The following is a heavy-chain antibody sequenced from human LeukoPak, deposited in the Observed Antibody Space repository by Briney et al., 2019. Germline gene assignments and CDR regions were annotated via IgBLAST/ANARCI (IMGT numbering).Heavy chain of an antibody. CDR3: ARSLGGYGPFDY. CDR2: IWYDGSNK. CDR1: GFTFSSYG. D-gene: IGHD3-16*01. V-gene: IGHV3-33*01. J-gene: IGHJ4*02. Sequence: PGRSLRLSCAASGFTFSSYGIHWVRQAPGKGLEWVAVIWYDGSNKYYADSVKGRFTISRDNSKNTLYLQMNSLRAEDTAVYYCARSLGGYGPFDYWGQGTLVTVSS.